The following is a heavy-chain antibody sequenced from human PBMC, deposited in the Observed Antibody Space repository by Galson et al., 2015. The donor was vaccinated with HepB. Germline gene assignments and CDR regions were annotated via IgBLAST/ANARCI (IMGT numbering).Heavy chain of an antibody. D-gene: IGHD3-3*01. Sequence: SLRLSCAASGVTVSNNYMSWVRQAPGMGLEWVSVIYSDGSIYYIDSVKGRFTISRDNSKNTLYLQKNSLRAEDTAVYYCASGRGFWSGYSQDYWGQGTLVTVSS. CDR2: IYSDGSI. CDR1: GVTVSNNY. V-gene: IGHV3-66*02. J-gene: IGHJ4*02. CDR3: ASGRGFWSGYSQDY.